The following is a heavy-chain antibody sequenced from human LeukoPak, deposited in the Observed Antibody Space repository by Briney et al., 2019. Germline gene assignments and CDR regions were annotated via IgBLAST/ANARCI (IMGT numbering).Heavy chain of an antibody. J-gene: IGHJ4*02. CDR2: INPNSGGT. D-gene: IGHD1-26*01. V-gene: IGHV1-2*06. Sequence: ASVKVSCKASGYTITGYYMHWVRQAPGQGLEWMGRINPNSGGTNYAQKFQGRVTMTRDTSISTAYMELSRLRSDDTAVYYCARLNVGASRGYFDYWGQGTLVTVSS. CDR1: GYTITGYY. CDR3: ARLNVGASRGYFDY.